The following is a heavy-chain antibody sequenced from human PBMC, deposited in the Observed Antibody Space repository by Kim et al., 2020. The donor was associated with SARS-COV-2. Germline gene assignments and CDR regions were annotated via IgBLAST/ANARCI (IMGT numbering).Heavy chain of an antibody. J-gene: IGHJ4*02. D-gene: IGHD6-13*01. V-gene: IGHV1-46*01. CDR3: ARDLVIVAAAGTSTYGEGDY. CDR1: GYTFTSYY. Sequence: ASVKVSCKASGYTFTSYYMHWVRQAPGQGLEWMGIINPSGGSTSYAQKFQGRVTMTRDTSTSTVYMELSSLRSEDTAVYYCARDLVIVAAAGTSTYGEGDYWGQGTLVTVSS. CDR2: INPSGGST.